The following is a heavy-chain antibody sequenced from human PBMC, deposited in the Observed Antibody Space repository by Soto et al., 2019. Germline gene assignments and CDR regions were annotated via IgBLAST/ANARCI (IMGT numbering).Heavy chain of an antibody. CDR2: IHYSGST. V-gene: IGHV4-59*01. D-gene: IGHD6-13*01. CDR1: AGSISGYY. J-gene: IGHJ5*02. CDR3: AKVGRIAAAGTWFDP. Sequence: SETLSLTCTVSAGSISGYYWSWIRQPPGKELELIAYIHYSGSTYYNPSLKSRVTISIDTSKNQFSLKLSSVNAADTAVYYCAKVGRIAAAGTWFDPWGQGTLVTVSS.